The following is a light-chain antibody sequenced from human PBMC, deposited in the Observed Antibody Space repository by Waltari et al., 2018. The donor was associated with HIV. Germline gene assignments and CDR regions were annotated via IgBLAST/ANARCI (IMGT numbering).Light chain of an antibody. Sequence: QSVLTQPPSASGTPGQRVTISCSGSSSNIGRNYVYWYQQLPGTAPKLLIYRNNQRPAGVPDRFSGSKCGTSASLAISGLRSEDEADYYCATWNDSLSGYVFGTGTKVTV. V-gene: IGLV1-47*01. CDR3: ATWNDSLSGYV. CDR2: RNN. J-gene: IGLJ1*01. CDR1: SSNIGRNY.